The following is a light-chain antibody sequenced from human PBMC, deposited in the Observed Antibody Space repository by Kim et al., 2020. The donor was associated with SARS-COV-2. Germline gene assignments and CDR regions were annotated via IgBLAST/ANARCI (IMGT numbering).Light chain of an antibody. CDR1: QSVSSY. CDR2: DAS. CDR3: QQRSNWPRGT. J-gene: IGKJ5*01. V-gene: IGKV3-11*01. Sequence: SPGERATLSCRASQSVSSYLAWYQQKPGQAPRLLIYDASNRATGIPARFSGSGSGTDFTLTISSLEPEDFAVYYCQQRSNWPRGTFGQGTRLEIK.